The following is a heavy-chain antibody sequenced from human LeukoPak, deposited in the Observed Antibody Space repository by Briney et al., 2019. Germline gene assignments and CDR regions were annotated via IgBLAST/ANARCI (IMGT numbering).Heavy chain of an antibody. CDR2: KFSHDGST. D-gene: IGHD3-10*01. Sequence: ASVKVSCKTSGYSFNSHHVHWVRQAPGQGLEWVGVKFSHDGSTSNTQKFQGRITMTRDTSTSTVYMELSSLRSEDTAVYYCARDSGNFHYDMDVWGQGTTVIVSS. CDR1: GYSFNSHH. J-gene: IGHJ6*02. V-gene: IGHV1-46*02. CDR3: ARDSGNFHYDMDV.